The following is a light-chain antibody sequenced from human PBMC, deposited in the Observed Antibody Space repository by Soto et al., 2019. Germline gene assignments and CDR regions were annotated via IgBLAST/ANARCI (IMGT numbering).Light chain of an antibody. CDR2: GST. Sequence: EIVMTQYPVTLALSPGERATLSCRAGQSVSSNLSWYQQKPGQAPRLLIYGSTTRATGNPSRFTGGGSGTEFTLTISSLKFDDSAVYYCQQYNNRGTFGQGTKVDIK. J-gene: IGKJ1*01. V-gene: IGKV3-15*01. CDR1: QSVSSN. CDR3: QQYNNRGT.